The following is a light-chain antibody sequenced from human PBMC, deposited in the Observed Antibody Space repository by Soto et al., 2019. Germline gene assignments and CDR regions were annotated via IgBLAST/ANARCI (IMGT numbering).Light chain of an antibody. V-gene: IGKV1-5*03. Sequence: IQLTQSPSSLSASVGDRVTITCRASQGIGSYLAWYQQKPGEAPKLLIYKASSLESGVPSRFSGSGSGTEFTLTISSLQPDDFATYYCQHYNSYSEAFGQGTKVDIK. CDR1: QGIGSY. J-gene: IGKJ1*01. CDR3: QHYNSYSEA. CDR2: KAS.